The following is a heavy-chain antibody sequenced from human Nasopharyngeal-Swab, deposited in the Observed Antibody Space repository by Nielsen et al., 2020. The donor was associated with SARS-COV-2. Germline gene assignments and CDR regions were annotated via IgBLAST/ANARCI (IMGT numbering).Heavy chain of an antibody. V-gene: IGHV4-59*12. CDR3: ARSNSGSYYGFDK. CDR2: FSNGETT. CDR1: GGSISSFY. Sequence: ETLSLTCSVSGGSISSFYWSWIRQPPGSGLEWMGYFSNGETTIYNPSLKSRVTISVDTSNNQFSLKMTSVSAADTAVYYCARSNSGSYYGFDKWGPGTLVTVSS. J-gene: IGHJ4*02. D-gene: IGHD1-26*01.